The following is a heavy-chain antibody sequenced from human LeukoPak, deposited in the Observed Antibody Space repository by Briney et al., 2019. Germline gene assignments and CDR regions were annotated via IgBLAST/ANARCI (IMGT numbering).Heavy chain of an antibody. CDR1: GYIFTSYY. CDR3: ARDLVAGPLYYYYYGMDV. J-gene: IGHJ6*02. CDR2: INPSGGST. V-gene: IGHV1-46*01. D-gene: IGHD6-19*01. Sequence: ASVKVSCKASGYIFTSYYMHWVRQAPGQGLEWMGIINPSGGSTRYAQKFQGRVTMTRDTSTSTVYMELSSLRSEDTAVYYCARDLVAGPLYYYYYGMDVWGQGTTVTVSS.